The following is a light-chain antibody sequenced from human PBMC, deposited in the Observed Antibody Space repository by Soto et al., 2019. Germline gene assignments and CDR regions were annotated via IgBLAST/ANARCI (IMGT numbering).Light chain of an antibody. CDR3: QVWDSDSEHYV. V-gene: IGLV3-21*02. J-gene: IGLJ1*01. CDR1: NIGTKS. Sequence: SYELTQAPSVSVAAGQTARIPCGGDNIGTKSVHWYRQRPGQAPVLVVYDDTSRPSGTPDRVPGSNSGNTATLTINRVEAGDEADYYCQVWDSDSEHYVFGGGTKVTVL. CDR2: DDT.